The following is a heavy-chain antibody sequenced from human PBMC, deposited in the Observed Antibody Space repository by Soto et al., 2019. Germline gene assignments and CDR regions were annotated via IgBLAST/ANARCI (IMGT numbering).Heavy chain of an antibody. D-gene: IGHD1-1*01. Sequence: GGSLRLSCAVSGFICSSYDMSWVRQAPGKGLEWVSTILVGGSTHYEDSVKGRFTISRDTSKNTVYLQMNSLTAGDTAFYYCAKATATSGGAFEIYGQGTMVAVSS. J-gene: IGHJ3*02. V-gene: IGHV3-23*01. CDR3: AKATATSGGAFEI. CDR1: GFICSSYD. CDR2: ILVGGST.